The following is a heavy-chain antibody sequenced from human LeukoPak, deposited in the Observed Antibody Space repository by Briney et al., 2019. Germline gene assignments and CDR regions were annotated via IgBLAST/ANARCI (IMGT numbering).Heavy chain of an antibody. CDR3: ARVTYYYDSGGYELDYYYMDV. Sequence: SETLSLTCTVSGYSISSDYFWGWIRQTPGKGLEWIGNIYQSGHTHYNPSLKSRVTISVDTSKNQFSLRLSSVTAADTAVYYCARVTYYYDSGGYELDYYYMDVWGKGTTVTISS. CDR2: IYQSGHT. D-gene: IGHD3-22*01. J-gene: IGHJ6*03. CDR1: GYSISSDYF. V-gene: IGHV4-38-2*02.